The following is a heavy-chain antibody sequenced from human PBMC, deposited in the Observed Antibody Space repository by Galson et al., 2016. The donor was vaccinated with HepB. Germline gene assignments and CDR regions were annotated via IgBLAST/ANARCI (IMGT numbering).Heavy chain of an antibody. CDR3: ARPVNRVGTGY. Sequence: SVKVSCKASGYTFTPYDIYWVRQAPGQGLEWMGWINPNNGDTMYAQNFRGRVTLTRDTSISTAYMELDSPTSDDTAVYYCARPVNRVGTGYWGQGTLVTVSS. V-gene: IGHV1-2*02. J-gene: IGHJ4*02. D-gene: IGHD1-1*01. CDR1: GYTFTPYD. CDR2: INPNNGDT.